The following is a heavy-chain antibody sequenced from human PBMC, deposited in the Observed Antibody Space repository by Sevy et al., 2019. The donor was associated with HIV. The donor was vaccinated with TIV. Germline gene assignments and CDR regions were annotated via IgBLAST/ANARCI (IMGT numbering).Heavy chain of an antibody. CDR3: AKDPLITFGGVIVRYNWFDP. Sequence: GGSLRLSCAASGFTFSSYAMSWVRQAPGKGLEWVSAISGSAGSTYYADSVKGRFTISRDNSKNTLYLQMNSLRAEDTAVYYCAKDPLITFGGVIVRYNWFDPWGQGTLVTVSS. V-gene: IGHV3-23*01. CDR1: GFTFSSYA. CDR2: ISGSAGST. J-gene: IGHJ5*02. D-gene: IGHD3-16*02.